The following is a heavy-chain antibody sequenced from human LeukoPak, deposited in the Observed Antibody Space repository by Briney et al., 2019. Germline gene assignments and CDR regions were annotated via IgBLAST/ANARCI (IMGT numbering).Heavy chain of an antibody. J-gene: IGHJ4*02. D-gene: IGHD4/OR15-4a*01. CDR2: VTNSGNTT. V-gene: IGHV3-23*01. CDR3: ARHRNFGANFAIDY. CDR1: GFAFSDFA. Sequence: GGSLRLSCAASGFAFSDFAMSWLRQAPGKGLEWVSAVTNSGNTTYYADSVKGRFTISRDNAKSTLHLQLNSLRAEDTAIYFCARHRNFGANFAIDYWGQGTLVTVSS.